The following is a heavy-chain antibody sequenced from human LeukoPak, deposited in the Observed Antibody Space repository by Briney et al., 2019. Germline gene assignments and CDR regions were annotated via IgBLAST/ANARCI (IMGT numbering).Heavy chain of an antibody. D-gene: IGHD5-24*01. CDR2: IYSSGST. Sequence: PSETLSLTCTVSGGSISSGSYYWSWIRQPAGKGLEWIGRIYSSGSTNYNPSLKSRVTISVDTSKNQFSLNLSSVTAADTAVYYCAAEEDGYSPRFDPWGQGTLVTVSS. J-gene: IGHJ5*02. CDR1: GGSISSGSYY. CDR3: AAEEDGYSPRFDP. V-gene: IGHV4-61*02.